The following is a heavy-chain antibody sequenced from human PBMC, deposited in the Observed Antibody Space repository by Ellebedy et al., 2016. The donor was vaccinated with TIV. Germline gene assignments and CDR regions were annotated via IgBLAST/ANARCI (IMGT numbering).Heavy chain of an antibody. V-gene: IGHV3-72*01. D-gene: IGHD3-3*01. CDR3: AREGFGAWFDT. CDR1: GFSFRDHY. CDR2: IRGTAYGGTT. Sequence: GESLKISCAASGFSFRDHYMDWVRQAPGKGLEWVGFIRGTAYGGTTEYAASVKGRFTISRDDSNSLLYLEMNSLKTEDTAGYYCAREGFGAWFDTWGQGSLVTVSS. J-gene: IGHJ5*02.